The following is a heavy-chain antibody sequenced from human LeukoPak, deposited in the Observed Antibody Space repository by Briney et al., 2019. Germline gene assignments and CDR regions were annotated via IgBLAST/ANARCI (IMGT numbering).Heavy chain of an antibody. CDR3: ARDAVVVPAAIPPPYNWFDP. CDR2: IYYSGST. CDR1: GGSISSSSYY. V-gene: IGHV4-39*07. Sequence: SETLSLTCTVSGGSISSSSYYWGWIRQPPGKGLEWIGSIYYSGSTYYNPSLKSRVTISVDTSKNQFSLKLSSVTAAGTAVYYCARDAVVVPAAIPPPYNWFDPWGQGTLVTVSS. J-gene: IGHJ5*02. D-gene: IGHD2-2*01.